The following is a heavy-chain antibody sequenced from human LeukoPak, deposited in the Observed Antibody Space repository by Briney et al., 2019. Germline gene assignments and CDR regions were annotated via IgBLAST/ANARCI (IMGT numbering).Heavy chain of an antibody. V-gene: IGHV1-58*01. CDR2: IVVGSGNT. D-gene: IGHD1-14*01. CDR1: GFTFTSSA. CDR3: AADVRTLTDSPYYYYYYMDV. J-gene: IGHJ6*03. Sequence: SVKVSCKASGFTFTSSAVQWVRQARGQRLEWIGWIVVGSGNTNYAQKFQERVTITRDMSTSTAYMELSSLRSEDTAVYYCAADVRTLTDSPYYYYYYMDVWGKGTTVTVSS.